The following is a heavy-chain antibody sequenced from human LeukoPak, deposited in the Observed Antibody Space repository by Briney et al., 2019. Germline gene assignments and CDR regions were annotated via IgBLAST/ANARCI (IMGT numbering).Heavy chain of an antibody. CDR2: ISYDGSNK. D-gene: IGHD2-21*02. CDR3: AKGVGDCGGDCYPGGY. J-gene: IGHJ4*02. CDR1: GFTFSSYG. Sequence: GGSLRLSCAASGFTFSSYGMHWVRQAPGKGLEWVAVISYDGSNKYYADSVKGRFTISRDNSKNTLYLQMNSLRAEDTAVYYCAKGVGDCGGDCYPGGYWGQGTLVTVSS. V-gene: IGHV3-30*18.